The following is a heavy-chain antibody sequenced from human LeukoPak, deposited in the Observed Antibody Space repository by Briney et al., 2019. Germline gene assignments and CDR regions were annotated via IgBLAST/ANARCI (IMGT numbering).Heavy chain of an antibody. J-gene: IGHJ4*02. D-gene: IGHD5-12*01. Sequence: SETLSLTCTVSGGSISNYYWTWIWQPPGKALEWIGYVYYTGSTNYNPSLKSRVSISVDTSKKQFSLQLRSVTAADTAVYYCARKLSGDYWGQGTLVTVSS. V-gene: IGHV4-59*08. CDR1: GGSISNYY. CDR2: VYYTGST. CDR3: ARKLSGDY.